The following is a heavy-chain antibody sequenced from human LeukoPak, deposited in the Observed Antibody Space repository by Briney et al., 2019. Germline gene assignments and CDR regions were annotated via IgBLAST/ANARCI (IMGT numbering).Heavy chain of an antibody. CDR3: AKDSPPIAAAATNYLDC. Sequence: GGALSLSCAASGFTFISYGMHALRQAAAREVAGVAGIWYDGCKKYYADSLKGRFTNSRHNSKNTLSPQMNSQSAEDADGYYCAKDSPPIAAAATNYLDCWGQGTLVTVSS. D-gene: IGHD6-13*01. CDR1: GFTFISYG. J-gene: IGHJ4*02. V-gene: IGHV3-33*06. CDR2: IWYDGCKK.